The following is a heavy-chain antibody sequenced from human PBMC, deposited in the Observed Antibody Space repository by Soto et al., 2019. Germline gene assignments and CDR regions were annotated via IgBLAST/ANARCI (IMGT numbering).Heavy chain of an antibody. J-gene: IGHJ3*02. CDR3: ARGPPGDWYCSGGSCYSPKAFDI. Sequence: ASVKVSCKASGGTFSSYAISWVRQAPGQGLEWMGGIIPIFGTANYAQKFQGRVTITADESTSTAYMELSSLRSEDTAVYYCARGPPGDWYCSGGSCYSPKAFDIWGQGTMVTVSS. CDR1: GGTFSSYA. D-gene: IGHD2-15*01. CDR2: IIPIFGTA. V-gene: IGHV1-69*13.